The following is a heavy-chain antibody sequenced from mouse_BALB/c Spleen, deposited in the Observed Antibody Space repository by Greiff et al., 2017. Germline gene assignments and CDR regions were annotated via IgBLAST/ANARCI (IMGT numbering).Heavy chain of an antibody. CDR2: IDPANGNT. D-gene: IGHD1-1*01. CDR3: ARRYYGSSSYAMDY. CDR1: GFNIKDTY. Sequence: VQLQQSGAELVKPGASVKLSCTASGFNIKDTYMHWVKQRPEQGLEWIGRIDPANGNTKYDPKFQGKATITADTSSNTAYLQLSSLTSEDTAVYYCARRYYGSSSYAMDYWGQGTSVTVSA. J-gene: IGHJ4*01. V-gene: IGHV14-3*02.